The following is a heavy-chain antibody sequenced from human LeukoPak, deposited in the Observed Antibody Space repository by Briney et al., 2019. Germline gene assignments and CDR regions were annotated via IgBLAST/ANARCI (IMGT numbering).Heavy chain of an antibody. CDR2: ISASGGST. V-gene: IGHV3-23*01. CDR1: GFTFSSYA. D-gene: IGHD3-10*01. Sequence: GGSLRLSCAASGFTFSSYAMSWVRQAPGKGLEWVSAISASGGSTYHADSVKGRFTISRDNSKNTLYLQMNSLRAEDTAIYYCAKEGKTRTWNYSQAKPVYWGQGTLVTVSS. CDR3: AKEGKTRTWNYSQAKPVY. J-gene: IGHJ4*02.